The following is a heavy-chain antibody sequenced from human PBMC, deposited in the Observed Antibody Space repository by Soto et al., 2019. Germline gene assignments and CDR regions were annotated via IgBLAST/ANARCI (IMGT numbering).Heavy chain of an antibody. V-gene: IGHV3-9*01. CDR1: GFTFDGYA. CDR2: ITWNSGNI. D-gene: IGHD2-2*01. J-gene: IGHJ6*03. CDR3: AKDAKDVVVIPAAIPVGDYYHYMDV. Sequence: EVQLVESGGGLVQPGRSLRLSCAASGFTFDGYAMHWVRQAPGKGLEWVSGITWNSGNIDYADSVRGRFTISRDNAKNSLYLQMTSLRVEDTALYYCAKDAKDVVVIPAAIPVGDYYHYMDVWGKGTTVTVSS.